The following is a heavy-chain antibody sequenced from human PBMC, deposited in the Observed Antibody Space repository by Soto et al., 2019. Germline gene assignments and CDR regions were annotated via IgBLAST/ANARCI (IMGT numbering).Heavy chain of an antibody. CDR2: IYPGDSDS. D-gene: IGHD2-2*01. Sequence: GESLKISCKGSGFTFTSYWIAWVRQMPGKGLEWMGIIYPGDSDSSYSPSFQGQVTISADNTINTAYLHWSSLKASDTAIYYCAKHEGYCSNTTCSNFDYWGQGTLVTVSS. V-gene: IGHV5-51*01. CDR3: AKHEGYCSNTTCSNFDY. CDR1: GFTFTSYW. J-gene: IGHJ4*02.